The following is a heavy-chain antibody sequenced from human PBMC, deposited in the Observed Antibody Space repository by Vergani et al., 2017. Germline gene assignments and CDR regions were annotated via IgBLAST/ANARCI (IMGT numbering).Heavy chain of an antibody. CDR3: ARDPRVREAPGGRFEY. J-gene: IGHJ4*02. D-gene: IGHD3-10*01. Sequence: QVQLVQSGAEVGKPGASVKISCKASGYTFTAYYIHWVRQAPGQGLEWMGWINTNTGNPTYAPGFTGRFVFSLDTSVSTTYLHISSLEPEDTAVYYCARDPRVREAPGGRFEYWGQGTLVTVSS. CDR1: GYTFTAYY. CDR2: INTNTGNP. V-gene: IGHV7-4-1*02.